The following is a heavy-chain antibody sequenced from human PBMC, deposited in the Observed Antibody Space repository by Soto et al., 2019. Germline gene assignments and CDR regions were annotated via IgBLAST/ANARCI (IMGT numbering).Heavy chain of an antibody. CDR1: GYTFTSYG. CDR2: ISAYNGNT. J-gene: IGHJ6*02. D-gene: IGHD1-1*01. Sequence: VQLVQSGAEVKKPGASVKVSCKASGYTFTSYGISWVRQAPGQGLEWMGWISAYNGNTNYAHKLQGRVIMTTATSTSKAYRELRSLRSDDTAVYYCARSIGERMGIYYYYYGIDVWGQGTTVTVSS. V-gene: IGHV1-18*04. CDR3: ARSIGERMGIYYYYYGIDV.